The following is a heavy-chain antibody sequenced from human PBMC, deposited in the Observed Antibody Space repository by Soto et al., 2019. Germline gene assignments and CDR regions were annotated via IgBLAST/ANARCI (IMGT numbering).Heavy chain of an antibody. CDR3: AKGDTAMVTSTYYFDY. J-gene: IGHJ4*02. V-gene: IGHV3-30*18. CDR2: ISYDGSNK. Sequence: GGSLRLSCAASGFTFSSYGMHWVRQAPGKGLEWVAVISYDGSNKYYADSVKGRFTISRDNSKNTLYLQMNSLRAEDTAVYYCAKGDTAMVTSTYYFDYWGQGTLVTVSS. CDR1: GFTFSSYG. D-gene: IGHD5-18*01.